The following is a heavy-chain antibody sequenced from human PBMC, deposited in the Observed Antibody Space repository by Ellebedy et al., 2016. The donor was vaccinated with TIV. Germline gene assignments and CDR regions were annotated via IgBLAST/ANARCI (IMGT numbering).Heavy chain of an antibody. CDR2: INPSSGYI. CDR1: GFNFSIYY. CDR3: ARGENRDGMDV. V-gene: IGHV3-21*01. D-gene: IGHD2/OR15-2a*01. J-gene: IGHJ6*02. Sequence: GESLKISCAPSGFNFSIYYMNWVRQVAGKGLEWISSINPSSGYIYYADSVKGRFTMSRDSAKKFLYLQMNSLRAEDTAVYYCARGENRDGMDVWGQGTSVIVSS.